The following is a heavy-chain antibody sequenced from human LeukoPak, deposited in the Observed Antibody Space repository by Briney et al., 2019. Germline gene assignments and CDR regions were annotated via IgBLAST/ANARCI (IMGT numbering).Heavy chain of an antibody. CDR1: GLASGDYP. CDR2: IRSKAYGGTP. J-gene: IGHJ4*02. V-gene: IGHV3-49*03. CDR3: TTYGTWIDY. D-gene: IGHD1-1*01. Sequence: GGSLRLSCSTFGLASGDYPITWLRQAPGKGLEWEGFIRSKAYGGTPDYAASIQGRFTISRDDSKNIAYLQMSSLKTEDTAIYYCTTYGTWIDYWGQGTLVTVSS.